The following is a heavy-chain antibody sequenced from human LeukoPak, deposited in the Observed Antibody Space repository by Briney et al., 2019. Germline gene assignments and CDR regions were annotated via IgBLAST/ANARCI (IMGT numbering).Heavy chain of an antibody. Sequence: PSETLSLTCAVYGGSFSGYYWSWIRQPPGKGLEWIGEINHSGSTNYNPSLKSRVTISVDTSKNQFSLKLSSVAAADTAVYYCARDLPLSGTFDIWGQGTMVTVSS. CDR3: ARDLPLSGTFDI. D-gene: IGHD5-12*01. CDR2: INHSGST. V-gene: IGHV4-34*01. J-gene: IGHJ3*02. CDR1: GGSFSGYY.